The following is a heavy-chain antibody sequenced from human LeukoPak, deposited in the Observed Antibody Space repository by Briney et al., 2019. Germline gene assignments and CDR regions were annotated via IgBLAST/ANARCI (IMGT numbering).Heavy chain of an antibody. CDR1: GFTFSSYW. CDR3: ARDPYDSSWGLCYFDY. J-gene: IGHJ4*02. V-gene: IGHV3-7*04. CDR2: IKQDGSDK. Sequence: PGGSLRLSCAASGFTFSSYWMSWVRQAPGKGLEWVANIKQDGSDKYCVDSVMGRYTISRDNAKNSLYLQMNCLRAEDTAVYYCARDPYDSSWGLCYFDYWGQGNLVTVSS. D-gene: IGHD3-22*01.